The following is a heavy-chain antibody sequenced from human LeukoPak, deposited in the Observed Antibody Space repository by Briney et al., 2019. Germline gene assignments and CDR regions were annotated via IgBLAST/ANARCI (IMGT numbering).Heavy chain of an antibody. J-gene: IGHJ4*02. Sequence: SETLSLTCAVYGGSFSGYYWSWIRQPPGKGLEWIGEINHSGSTNYNPSLKRRVTISVDTSKNHSPLKLSSVTAADTAVYFCARVNKRAGASSSPPPLFDYWGQGTLVTVSS. CDR2: INHSGST. D-gene: IGHD6-13*01. CDR3: ARVNKRAGASSSPPPLFDY. V-gene: IGHV4-34*01. CDR1: GGSFSGYY.